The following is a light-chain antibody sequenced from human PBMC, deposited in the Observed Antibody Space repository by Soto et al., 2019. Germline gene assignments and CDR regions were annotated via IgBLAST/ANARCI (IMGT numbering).Light chain of an antibody. CDR3: QQYHSYPLT. J-gene: IGKJ4*01. Sequence: DIQVTQSPSSLSASVGDSVTITCRASQDIRIYLAWFQQKPGKAPKCLISAASSLQSGVPSKFSGSGSGTDFTLTISSLQPEDFATYYCQQYHSYPLTLGGGTKVEI. CDR2: AAS. CDR1: QDIRIY. V-gene: IGKV1-16*02.